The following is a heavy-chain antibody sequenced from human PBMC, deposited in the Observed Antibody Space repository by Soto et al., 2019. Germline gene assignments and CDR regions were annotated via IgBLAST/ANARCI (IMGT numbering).Heavy chain of an antibody. V-gene: IGHV3-33*01. CDR2: IWYDGSNK. CDR3: ARDQAHYGDSRCFDY. Sequence: PGGSLRLSCAASGFTFSSYGMHWVRQAPGKGLEWVAVIWYDGSNKYYADSVKGRFTISRDNSKNTLYLQMNSLRAEDTAVYYCARDQAHYGDSRCFDYWGQGTLVTVSS. D-gene: IGHD4-17*01. CDR1: GFTFSSYG. J-gene: IGHJ4*02.